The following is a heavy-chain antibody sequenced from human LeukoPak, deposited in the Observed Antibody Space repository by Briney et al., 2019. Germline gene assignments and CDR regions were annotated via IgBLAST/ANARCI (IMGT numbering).Heavy chain of an antibody. CDR2: IIPIFGTA. CDR3: ATYYDILTGPFDY. Sequence: SVKVSCKASGGTFSSYAVSWVRQAPGQGLERMGGIIPIFGTANYAQKFQGRVTITADESTSTAYMELSRLRSEDTAVYYCATYYDILTGPFDYWGQGTLVTVSS. D-gene: IGHD3-9*01. CDR1: GGTFSSYA. J-gene: IGHJ4*02. V-gene: IGHV1-69*13.